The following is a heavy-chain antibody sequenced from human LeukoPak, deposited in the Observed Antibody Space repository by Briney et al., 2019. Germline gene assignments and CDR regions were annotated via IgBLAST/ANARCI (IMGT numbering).Heavy chain of an antibody. CDR2: VYSGGNT. CDR3: ARHLYGGDY. V-gene: IGHV3-66*04. CDR1: GFTVSSNY. Sequence: PGGSLRLSCAVSGFTVSSNYMNWVRQAPGKGLEWVSIVYSGGNTYYADSVKGRFTISRDNPKNTLYLQMNSLRAEDTAVYYCARHLYGGDYWGQGTPVTVSS. J-gene: IGHJ4*02. D-gene: IGHD4-17*01.